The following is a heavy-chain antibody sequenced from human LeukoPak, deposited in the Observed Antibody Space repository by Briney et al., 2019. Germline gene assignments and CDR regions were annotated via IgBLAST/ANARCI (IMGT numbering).Heavy chain of an antibody. J-gene: IGHJ4*02. Sequence: PGGSLRLFCAASGFTFSSYGMHWVRQAPGKGLEWVAVIWYDGSNKYYADSVKGRFTISRENSKNTLYLQMNSLRAEDTAVYYCARESSSYPGEPLDYWGQGTLVTVSS. D-gene: IGHD3-10*01. CDR3: ARESSSYPGEPLDY. CDR1: GFTFSSYG. CDR2: IWYDGSNK. V-gene: IGHV3-33*01.